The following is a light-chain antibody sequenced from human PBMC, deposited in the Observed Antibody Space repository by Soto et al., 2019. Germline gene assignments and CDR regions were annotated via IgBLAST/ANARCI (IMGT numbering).Light chain of an antibody. CDR2: DVI. V-gene: IGLV2-11*01. J-gene: IGLJ1*01. Sequence: QADLIQTRGVSGSPGQRVTIYCTRASSDVGAYIHVSWYQQPPGKAPKLTIYDVIKRPSGVPDRFSGSKSVNTASLTHSGLQDEDEADYYGFSYADSYTHVFGTGTKGTVL. CDR3: FSYADSYTHV. CDR1: SSDVGAYIH.